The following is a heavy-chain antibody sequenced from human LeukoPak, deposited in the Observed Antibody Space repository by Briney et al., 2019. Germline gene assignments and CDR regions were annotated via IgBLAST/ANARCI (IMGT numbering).Heavy chain of an antibody. Sequence: GGSLRLSCAASGFTFSNYGMHWVRQAPGKGLEWVSGIRGGSTYYAESVKGRFTIFRDNSKNTLDLQMNSLRAEDTAVYYCAKGGDGYDWGFDYWGQGTLVTVSS. D-gene: IGHD5-24*01. J-gene: IGHJ4*02. CDR2: IRGGST. V-gene: IGHV3-23*01. CDR1: GFTFSNYG. CDR3: AKGGDGYDWGFDY.